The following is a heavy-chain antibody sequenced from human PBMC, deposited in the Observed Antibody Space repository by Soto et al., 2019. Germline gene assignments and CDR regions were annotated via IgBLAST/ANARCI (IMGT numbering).Heavy chain of an antibody. CDR2: IYSGDIT. CDR1: GFTVSSNY. D-gene: IGHD1-7*01. Sequence: GGSLRLSCAASGFTVSSNYMSWVRQAPGKGLEWVSVIYSGDITYYADSVKGRFTISSDNSRNTLYLQMSSLRAEDTAVYYCARAVNWNYFYWGQGTLVTVSS. CDR3: ARAVNWNYFY. V-gene: IGHV3-66*01. J-gene: IGHJ4*02.